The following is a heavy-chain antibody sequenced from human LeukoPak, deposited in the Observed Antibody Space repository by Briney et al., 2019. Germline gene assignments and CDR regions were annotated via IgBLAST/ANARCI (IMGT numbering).Heavy chain of an antibody. J-gene: IGHJ5*02. V-gene: IGHV3-23*01. Sequence: GGSLRLSCAASGFTFSSYAMSWVRQAPGKGLEWVSAISGSGGSTYYADSVKGRFTISRDNSKNTLYLQMNSLRAEDTAVYYCAKYQVLWFGDHNDWFDPWGQGTLVTVSS. CDR3: AKYQVLWFGDHNDWFDP. CDR1: GFTFSSYA. CDR2: ISGSGGST. D-gene: IGHD3-10*01.